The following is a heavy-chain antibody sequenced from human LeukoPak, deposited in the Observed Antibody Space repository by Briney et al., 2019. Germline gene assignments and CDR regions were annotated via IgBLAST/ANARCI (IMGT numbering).Heavy chain of an antibody. CDR2: IYSTGST. V-gene: IGHV4-61*05. J-gene: IGHJ4*02. CDR1: GGSISSSSYH. CDR3: ARHRPEGSYPLDS. Sequence: SETLSLTCTVSGGSISSSSYHWGWLRQPPGKGLEWIGHIYSTGSTTYSPSLKSRVIMSADTSKNQFSLKVTSVTAADTAVYYCARHRPEGSYPLDSWGQGALVTVSS.